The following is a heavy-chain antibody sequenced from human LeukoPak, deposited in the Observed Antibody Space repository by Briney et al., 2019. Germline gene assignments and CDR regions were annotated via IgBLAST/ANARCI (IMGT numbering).Heavy chain of an antibody. CDR3: ARDGYNYLDY. V-gene: IGHV4-59*01. CDR2: IYYSGST. CDR1: GGSISGYY. D-gene: IGHD5-24*01. J-gene: IGHJ4*02. Sequence: SETLSLTCTVSGGSISGYYWSWIRQPPGKALECLGYIYYSGSTYYDPSLKSRVTMSVDMSRNQFSLNLSSVTAADTAVYYCARDGYNYLDYWGQGTLVTVSS.